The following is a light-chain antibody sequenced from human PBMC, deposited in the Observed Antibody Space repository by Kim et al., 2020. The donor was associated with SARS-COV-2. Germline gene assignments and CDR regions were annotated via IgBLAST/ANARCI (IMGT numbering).Light chain of an antibody. CDR2: EVN. CDR1: SNDVGTYNL. CDR3: CSYISSSTPYV. Sequence: ITISCTGTSNDVGTYNLVSWYQQHPGKAPKLMIYEVNKRPSGVFNRFSCSKSGNTASMTISGLQAEDEADYYCCSYISSSTPYVFGTGTKVTVL. V-gene: IGLV2-23*02. J-gene: IGLJ1*01.